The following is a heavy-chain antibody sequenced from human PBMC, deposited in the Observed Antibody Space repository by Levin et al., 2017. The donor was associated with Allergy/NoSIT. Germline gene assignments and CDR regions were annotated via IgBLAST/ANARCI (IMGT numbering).Heavy chain of an antibody. D-gene: IGHD3-22*01. J-gene: IGHJ4*02. Sequence: SVKVSCKASGGTFSSYAISWVRQAPGQGLEWMGGIIPIFGTANYAQKFQGRVTITADESTSTAYMELSSLRSEDTAVYYCAIYYYDSSGYYYFDYWGQGTLVTVSS. V-gene: IGHV1-69*13. CDR1: GGTFSSYA. CDR3: AIYYYDSSGYYYFDY. CDR2: IIPIFGTA.